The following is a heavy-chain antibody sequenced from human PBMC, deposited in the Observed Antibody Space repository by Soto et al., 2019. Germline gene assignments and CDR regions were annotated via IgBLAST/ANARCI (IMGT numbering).Heavy chain of an antibody. CDR2: INYSGTT. J-gene: IGHJ6*02. D-gene: IGHD1-26*01. CDR1: GGSFSSDSFI. CDR3: ARDHKWDGMDV. Sequence: SETLSLTCSVSGGSFSSDSFIWSWVRQFPGKGLEWIGYINYSGTTYCNPSLRSRITMSVDTSKNQFSLNLSSVTAADTAVYYCARDHKWDGMDVWGQGTTVTVSS. V-gene: IGHV4-31*03.